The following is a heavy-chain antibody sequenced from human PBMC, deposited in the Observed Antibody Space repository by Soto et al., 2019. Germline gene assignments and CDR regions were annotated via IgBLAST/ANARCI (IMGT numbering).Heavy chain of an antibody. CDR2: IIPILGIA. CDR1: GGTFSSYT. V-gene: IGHV1-69*02. J-gene: IGHJ6*02. Sequence: QVQLVQSGAEVKKPGSSVKVPCKASGGTFSSYTISWVRQAPGKGLEWMGRIIPILGIANYAQKFQGRVTITADKSTSTAYMELSSLRSEDTAVYYCAIAVAGTHGMDVWGQGTTVTVSS. D-gene: IGHD6-19*01. CDR3: AIAVAGTHGMDV.